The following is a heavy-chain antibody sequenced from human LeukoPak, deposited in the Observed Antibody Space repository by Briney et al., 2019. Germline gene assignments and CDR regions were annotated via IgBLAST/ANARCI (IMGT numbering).Heavy chain of an antibody. CDR2: IYPGDSDT. CDR3: ARHPTATVTTIDY. Sequence: GGSLRLSCAASGFTFTSYWIGWVRQMPGKGLEWMGIIYPGDSDTRYSPSFQGQVTISADKSISTAYLQWSSLKASDTTMYYCARHPTATVTTIDYWGQGTLVTVSS. J-gene: IGHJ4*02. CDR1: GFTFTSYW. D-gene: IGHD4-11*01. V-gene: IGHV5-51*01.